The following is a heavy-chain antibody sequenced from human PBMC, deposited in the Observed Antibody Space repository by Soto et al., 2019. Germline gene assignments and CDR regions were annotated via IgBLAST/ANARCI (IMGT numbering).Heavy chain of an antibody. Sequence: GGSLRLSCAASGFTFSNAWMNWVRQAPGKGLEWVGRIKSKTDGGTTDYAAPVKGRFTISRDDSKNTLYLQMNSLKTEDTAVYYCTTGRDSSSWIYAFDIWGQGSMVTVSS. V-gene: IGHV3-15*07. CDR3: TTGRDSSSWIYAFDI. J-gene: IGHJ3*02. CDR2: IKSKTDGGTT. D-gene: IGHD6-13*01. CDR1: GFTFSNAW.